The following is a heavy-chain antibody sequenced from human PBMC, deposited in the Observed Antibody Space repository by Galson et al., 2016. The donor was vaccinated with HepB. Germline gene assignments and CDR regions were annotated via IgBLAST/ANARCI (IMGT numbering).Heavy chain of an antibody. J-gene: IGHJ3*02. D-gene: IGHD3-22*01. CDR3: ATVALPYGSSGYFADDPFDI. V-gene: IGHV1-69*13. Sequence: SVKVSCKASGGTFSTDAITWVRQAPGQGLEWMGGIIPMFATANYAQKFQGRVTITADASTSTAYMEVSSLRSEDTAVYYCATVALPYGSSGYFADDPFDIWGQGTMFTVSS. CDR1: GGTFSTDA. CDR2: IIPMFATA.